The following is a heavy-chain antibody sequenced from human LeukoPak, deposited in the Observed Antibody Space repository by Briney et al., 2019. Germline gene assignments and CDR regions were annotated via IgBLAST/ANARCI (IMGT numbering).Heavy chain of an antibody. CDR3: ARGDYEGIYY. D-gene: IGHD4-17*01. J-gene: IGHJ4*02. V-gene: IGHV4-59*01. CDR2: IYFSGST. Sequence: SETLSLTCTVSGGSISSYYWSWIRQPPGKGLEWIGYIYFSGSTNYSPSLKSRVTISVDTSKNQFSLKLSSVTAADTAVYYCARGDYEGIYYWGQGTLVTVSS. CDR1: GGSISSYY.